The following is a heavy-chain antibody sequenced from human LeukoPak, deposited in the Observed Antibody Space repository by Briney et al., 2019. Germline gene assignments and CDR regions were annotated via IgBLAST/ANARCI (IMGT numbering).Heavy chain of an antibody. CDR1: GYTFTSYY. D-gene: IGHD6-13*01. Sequence: GASVKVSCKASGYTFTSYYMHWVREAPGQGLEWMGIINPSGGSTSYAQKFQGRVTMTRDTSTSTVYMELSSLRSEDTAVYYCARVGSPDAFDIWGQGTMVTVSS. CDR3: ARVGSPDAFDI. CDR2: INPSGGST. J-gene: IGHJ3*02. V-gene: IGHV1-46*01.